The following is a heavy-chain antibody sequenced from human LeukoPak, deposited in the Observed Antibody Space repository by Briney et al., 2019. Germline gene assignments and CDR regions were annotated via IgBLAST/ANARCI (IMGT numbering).Heavy chain of an antibody. J-gene: IGHJ4*02. CDR2: LTQSGGSI. CDR1: GASFSDYY. CDR3: ARARSLRDHFDY. Sequence: PSETLSLTCAVYGASFSDYYWSWIRQRPGEGLEWVSTLTQSGGSIYYADSVKGRFTISRDNSKNTLYLQMNSLRAEDTAVYYCARARSLRDHFDYWGQGTLVTVSS. V-gene: IGHV3-23*01. D-gene: IGHD2-8*01.